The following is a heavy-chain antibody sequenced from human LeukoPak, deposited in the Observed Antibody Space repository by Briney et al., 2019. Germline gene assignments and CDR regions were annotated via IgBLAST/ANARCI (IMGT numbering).Heavy chain of an antibody. V-gene: IGHV3-53*01. CDR1: GFTFSTYA. Sequence: PGGSLRLSCAASGFTFSTYAMSWVRQAPGKGLEWVSVIYSGGSTYYADSVKGRFTISRDNSKNTLYLQMNSLRAEDTAVYYCAGALLKGAVYYYYYMDVWGKGTTVTVSS. J-gene: IGHJ6*03. CDR2: IYSGGST. CDR3: AGALLKGAVYYYYYMDV.